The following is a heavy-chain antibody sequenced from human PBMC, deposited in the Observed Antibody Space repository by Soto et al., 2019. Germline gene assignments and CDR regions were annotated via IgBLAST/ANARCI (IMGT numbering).Heavy chain of an antibody. CDR3: ARGSSITIFGVVMFNWFDP. J-gene: IGHJ5*02. D-gene: IGHD3-3*01. CDR2: INHSGST. V-gene: IGHV4-34*01. Sequence: TSETLSLTCAVYGGSFSGYYWSWIRQPPGKGLGWIGEINHSGSTNYNPSLKSRVTISVDTSKNQFSLKLSSVTAEDTAVYYCARGSSITIFGVVMFNWFDPWGQGTLVT. CDR1: GGSFSGYY.